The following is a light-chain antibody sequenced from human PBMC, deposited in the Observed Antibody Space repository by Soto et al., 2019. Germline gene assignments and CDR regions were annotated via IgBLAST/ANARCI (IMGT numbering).Light chain of an antibody. J-gene: IGLJ3*02. CDR3: CSSAGGFTWV. CDR1: SNDVV. V-gene: IGLV2-11*01. Sequence: QSALTQPRSVSGSPGQSVTISCTGTSNDVVSWYQQHPGKAPKLIIYYVSQRPSGVPDRFSGSKSGNTASLTISGLQAEDEADYYCCSSAGGFTWVFGGGTKVTVL. CDR2: YVS.